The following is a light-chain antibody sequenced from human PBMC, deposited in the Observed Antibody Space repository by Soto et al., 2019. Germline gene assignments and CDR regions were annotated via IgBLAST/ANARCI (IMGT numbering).Light chain of an antibody. CDR3: QQHSNWPPVTT. CDR1: QSFSSY. V-gene: IGKV3-11*01. J-gene: IGKJ5*01. Sequence: EIVLTQSPATLSLSPGERATLSCRASQSFSSYLAWYQQKPGQAPRLLIYDASKRATGIPARFSGRGSGTDFHLPISSLNPEDFAVYYCQQHSNWPPVTTFGQGTRLEIK. CDR2: DAS.